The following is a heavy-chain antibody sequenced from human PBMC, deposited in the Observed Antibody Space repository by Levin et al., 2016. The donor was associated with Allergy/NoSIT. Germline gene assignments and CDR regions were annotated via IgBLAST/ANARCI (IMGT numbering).Heavy chain of an antibody. CDR2: IIPIFGTA. J-gene: IGHJ6*02. Sequence: WVRQAPGQGLEWMGGIIPIFGTANYAQKFQGRVTITADKSTSTAYMELSSLRSEDTAVYYCARKTGDYYGMDVWGQGTTVTVSS. CDR3: ARKTGDYYGMDV. V-gene: IGHV1-69*06.